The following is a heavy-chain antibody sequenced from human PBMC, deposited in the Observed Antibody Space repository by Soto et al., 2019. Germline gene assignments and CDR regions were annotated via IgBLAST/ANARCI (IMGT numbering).Heavy chain of an antibody. D-gene: IGHD6-13*01. CDR2: ISGSGGST. Sequence: GGSLRLSWAASGFTFSSCAMTWVRQAPGKGLEWVSGISGSGGSTDYADSVKGRFTISRDNSKNTLYLQMNSLRAEDTAVYYCAKDAYSSTINWFDPWGQGTLVPVSS. CDR1: GFTFSSCA. CDR3: AKDAYSSTINWFDP. V-gene: IGHV3-23*01. J-gene: IGHJ5*02.